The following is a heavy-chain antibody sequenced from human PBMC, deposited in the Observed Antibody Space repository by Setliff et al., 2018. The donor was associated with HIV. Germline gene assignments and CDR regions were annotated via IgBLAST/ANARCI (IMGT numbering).Heavy chain of an antibody. CDR3: ARDFRYDTSGSLTGYGLDV. D-gene: IGHD3-22*01. CDR2: TYYGGSTDYN. Sequence: PSETLSLTCTVSGVSIRTYYWSWVRQVPGKGLEWIGDTYYGGSTDYNKYNPSLKGRVTISVDIYRKQLSLNLRSATAADTAVYYCARDFRYDTSGSLTGYGLDVWGQGTTVTVSS. CDR1: GVSIRTYY. J-gene: IGHJ6*02. V-gene: IGHV4-59*01.